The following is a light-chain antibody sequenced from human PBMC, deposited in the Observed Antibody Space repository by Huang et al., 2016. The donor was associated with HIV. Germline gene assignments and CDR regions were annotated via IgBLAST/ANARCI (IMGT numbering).Light chain of an antibody. CDR3: QQYDNLPPFT. Sequence: DIQMTQSPSSLSASVGDRVAITCQASQDISNYLNWYQQKPGKAPKLLIYDASNLATGVPSRFSGSGSGTNFTFTISSLQPEDIATYYCQQYDNLPPFTFGQGTKLVIK. J-gene: IGKJ2*01. CDR1: QDISNY. CDR2: DAS. V-gene: IGKV1-33*01.